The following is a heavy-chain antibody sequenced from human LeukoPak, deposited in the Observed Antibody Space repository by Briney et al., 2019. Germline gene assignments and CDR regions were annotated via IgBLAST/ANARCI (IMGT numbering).Heavy chain of an antibody. CDR1: GGSISSGSYY. CDR2: IYTSGST. J-gene: IGHJ5*02. D-gene: IGHD3-22*01. CDR3: AREKSTGYWFDP. V-gene: IGHV4-61*02. Sequence: PSETLSLTCTVSGGSISSGSYYWSWIRQPAGKGLEWIGRIYTSGSTNYNPPLKSRVTISVDTSKNQFSLKLSSVTAADTAVYYCAREKSTGYWFDPWGQGTLVTVSS.